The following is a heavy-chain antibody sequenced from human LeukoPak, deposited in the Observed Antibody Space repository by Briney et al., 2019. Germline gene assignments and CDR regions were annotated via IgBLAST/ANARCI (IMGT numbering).Heavy chain of an antibody. V-gene: IGHV4-59*01. Sequence: SETLSLTCTVSGGSISSYYWSWIRQPPGKGPEWIGYIYYSGSTNYNPSLKSRVTISVDTSKNQFSLKLSSVTAADTAVYYCARGLRVGRITTRGAFDIWGQGTMVTVSS. CDR2: IYYSGST. CDR3: ARGLRVGRITTRGAFDI. J-gene: IGHJ3*02. D-gene: IGHD3-3*01. CDR1: GGSISSYY.